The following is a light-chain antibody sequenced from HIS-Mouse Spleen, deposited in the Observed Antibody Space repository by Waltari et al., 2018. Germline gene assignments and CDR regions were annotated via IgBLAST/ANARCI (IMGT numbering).Light chain of an antibody. Sequence: QSALTPPRPVSGSPGQSVTISCTRTSSSVGGRHHAYWYQQHPGKAPKLMIYDVSTRPSGVPDRFSGSKSGNTASLTISGLQAEDEADYYCCSYAGSYTWVFGGGTKLTVL. CDR2: DVS. V-gene: IGLV2-11*01. CDR3: CSYAGSYTWV. CDR1: SSSVGGRHH. J-gene: IGLJ3*02.